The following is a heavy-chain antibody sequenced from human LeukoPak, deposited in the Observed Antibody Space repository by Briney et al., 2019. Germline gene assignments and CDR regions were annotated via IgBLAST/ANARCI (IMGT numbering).Heavy chain of an antibody. CDR2: IYPGDSDT. J-gene: IGHJ3*02. Sequence: GESLKISCKGSGYSFTSYWIGWVRQMPGKGLEWMGIIYPGDSDTRYSPSFQGQVTISADKSIITAYLQWSSLKASDTAMYYCARGVNVGYCSGGSCYLGAFDIWGQGTMVTVSS. CDR3: ARGVNVGYCSGGSCYLGAFDI. D-gene: IGHD2-15*01. V-gene: IGHV5-51*01. CDR1: GYSFTSYW.